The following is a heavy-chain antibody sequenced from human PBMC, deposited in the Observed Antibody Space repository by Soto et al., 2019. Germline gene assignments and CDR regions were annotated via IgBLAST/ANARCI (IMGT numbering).Heavy chain of an antibody. CDR2: ISSSSTI. V-gene: IGHV3-48*01. Sequence: GSLRLSCAASGFTFSSYSMNWVRQAPGKGLEWVSYISSSSTIYYADSVKGRFTISRDNAKNSLYLQMNSLRAEDTAVYYCARGGLYYYYYMDVWGKGTTVTVSS. CDR3: ARGGLYYYYYMDV. J-gene: IGHJ6*03. CDR1: GFTFSSYS.